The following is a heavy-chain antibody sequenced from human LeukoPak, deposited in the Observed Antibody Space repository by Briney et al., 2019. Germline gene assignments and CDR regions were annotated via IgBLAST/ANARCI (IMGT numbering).Heavy chain of an antibody. V-gene: IGHV3-23*01. J-gene: IGHJ6*02. CDR3: AKNLYCGGGSCYPSASGMDV. CDR2: ISGSGNRT. CDR1: GFTFSSYA. D-gene: IGHD2-15*01. Sequence: GGSLRLSCAASGFTFSSYAMSWVRQAPGKGLEWVSSISGSGNRTYYADSVKGRFTISRDNSKNTLFLQMNSLRAEDTAVYYCAKNLYCGGGSCYPSASGMDVWGQGTTVTVSS.